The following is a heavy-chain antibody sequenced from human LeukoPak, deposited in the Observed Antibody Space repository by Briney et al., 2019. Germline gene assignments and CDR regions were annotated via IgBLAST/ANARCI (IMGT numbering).Heavy chain of an antibody. CDR3: ARGVISLGAGGYCSSTSCTTFDY. CDR1: GGSISSGDYY. V-gene: IGHV4-30-4*01. D-gene: IGHD2-2*01. CDR2: ICYSGST. J-gene: IGHJ4*02. Sequence: SQTLSLTCTVSGGSISSGDYYWSWIRQPPGKGLEWIGYICYSGSTYYNPSLKSRVTISVDTSKNQFSLKLSSVTAADTAVYYCARGVISLGAGGYCSSTSCTTFDYWGQGTLVTVSS.